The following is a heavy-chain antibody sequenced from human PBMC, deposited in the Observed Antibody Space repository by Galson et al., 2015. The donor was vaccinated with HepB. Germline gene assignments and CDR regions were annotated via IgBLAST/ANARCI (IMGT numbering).Heavy chain of an antibody. D-gene: IGHD6-6*01. CDR3: ARDDSSSSGTSVRGGNWFDP. Sequence: SVKVSCKASGYTFTGYYMHWVRQAPGQGLEWMGWINPNSGGTNYAQKFQGRVTMTRDTSISTAYMELSRLRSDDTAVYYCARDDSSSSGTSVRGGNWFDPWGQGTLVTVSS. CDR1: GYTFTGYY. V-gene: IGHV1-2*02. CDR2: INPNSGGT. J-gene: IGHJ5*02.